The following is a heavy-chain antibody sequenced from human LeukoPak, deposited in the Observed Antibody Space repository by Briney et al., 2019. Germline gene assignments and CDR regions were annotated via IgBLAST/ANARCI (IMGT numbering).Heavy chain of an antibody. J-gene: IGHJ5*02. CDR1: GFTFSSYA. V-gene: IGHV4-39*07. CDR3: ARERHYSTSSLGSYWIDP. CDR2: IYYSGST. Sequence: PGGSLRLSCAASGFTFSSYAMSWVRQPPGKGLEWVGSIYYSGSTYYNPSLKSRVIISVDTSKNQFSLKLSSVTAADTAVYYCARERHYSTSSLGSYWIDPWGQGTLVTVSS. D-gene: IGHD6-6*01.